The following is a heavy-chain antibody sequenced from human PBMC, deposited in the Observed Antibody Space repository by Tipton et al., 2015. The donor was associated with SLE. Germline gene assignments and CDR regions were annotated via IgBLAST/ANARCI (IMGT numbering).Heavy chain of an antibody. CDR3: ARAWAPGTDSSNWFDP. Sequence: QVQLVQSGAEVKPSQTLSLTCAISGDSVSSNSAAWNWIRQSPSRGLEWLGRTYYRSKWYNDYAVSVKSRITINPDTSKNQFSLQLNSVTPEDTAVYYCARAWAPGTDSSNWFDPWGQGTLVTVSS. V-gene: IGHV6-1*01. J-gene: IGHJ5*02. CDR2: TYYRSKWYN. CDR1: GDSVSSNSAA. D-gene: IGHD5-18*01.